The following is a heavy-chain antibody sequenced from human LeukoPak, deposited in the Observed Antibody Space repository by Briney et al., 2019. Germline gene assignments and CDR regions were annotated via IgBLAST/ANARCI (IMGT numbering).Heavy chain of an antibody. CDR1: GFTFSSYA. J-gene: IGHJ4*02. Sequence: PGGSLRLSCAASGFTFSSYAMGWVRQAPGSGLEWVSVISGGSGSIYYADSVKGRFTISRDNAKNSLYLQMNSLRAEDTAVHYCASFATTGYDSSGYYSWGQGTLVTVSS. D-gene: IGHD3-22*01. CDR2: ISGGSGSI. CDR3: ASFATTGYDSSGYYS. V-gene: IGHV3-23*01.